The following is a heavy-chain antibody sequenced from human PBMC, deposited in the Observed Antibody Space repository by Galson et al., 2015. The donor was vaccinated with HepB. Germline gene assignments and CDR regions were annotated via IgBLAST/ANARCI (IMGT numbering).Heavy chain of an antibody. CDR3: ARDMAIAAPPDSDAFDI. CDR1: GFTFSSYS. V-gene: IGHV3-21*01. J-gene: IGHJ3*02. D-gene: IGHD6-25*01. Sequence: SLRLSCAASGFTFSSYSMNWVRQAPGKGLEWVSSISSSSDGSDTNYADSVKGRFAISRDNAKNTLYLQMNSLRAEDTAVYYCARDMAIAAPPDSDAFDIWGQGTMVTVSS. CDR2: ISSSSDGSDT.